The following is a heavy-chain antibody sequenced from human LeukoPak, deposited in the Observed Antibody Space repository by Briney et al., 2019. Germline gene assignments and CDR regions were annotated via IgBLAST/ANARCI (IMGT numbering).Heavy chain of an antibody. CDR2: ISGSGGST. Sequence: PGGSLRLSRAASGFTLSSYAMSWVRQAPGRGLEWVSGISGSGGSTYYADSVRGRFTISRDNFQNTLYLQMNSLRAEDTAVYYCATAWNGWYFDYWGQGTLVTVSS. CDR1: GFTLSSYA. D-gene: IGHD1-1*01. V-gene: IGHV3-23*01. CDR3: ATAWNGWYFDY. J-gene: IGHJ4*02.